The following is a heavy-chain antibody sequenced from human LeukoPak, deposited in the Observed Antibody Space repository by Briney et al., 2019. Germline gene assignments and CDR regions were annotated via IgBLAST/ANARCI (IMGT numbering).Heavy chain of an antibody. J-gene: IGHJ5*02. CDR2: IYYSGST. D-gene: IGHD3-3*01. V-gene: IGHV4-39*01. Sequence: SETLSLTCTVSGGSISSSSYYWGWIRQPPGKGLEWIGSIYYSGSTYYNPSLKSRVTISVDTSKNQFSLKLSSVTAADTAVYYCATDTYDFWSGSQYNWFDPWGQGTLVTVSS. CDR1: GGSISSSSYY. CDR3: ATDTYDFWSGSQYNWFDP.